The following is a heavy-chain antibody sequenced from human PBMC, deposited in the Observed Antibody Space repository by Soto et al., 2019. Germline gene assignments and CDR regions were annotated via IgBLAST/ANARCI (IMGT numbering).Heavy chain of an antibody. D-gene: IGHD6-19*01. Sequence: QVQLVQSGAEEKKPGASAKDSCKASGYSFTSYAMHWVRQAPGQRREWMGWINAGNGNTKYSQKFQGRVTITRDTSESTAYMELSSLRSEDTAMYYCARAVAVPASGDYWGQGTLVTVSS. J-gene: IGHJ4*02. V-gene: IGHV1-3*05. CDR1: GYSFTSYA. CDR3: ARAVAVPASGDY. CDR2: INAGNGNT.